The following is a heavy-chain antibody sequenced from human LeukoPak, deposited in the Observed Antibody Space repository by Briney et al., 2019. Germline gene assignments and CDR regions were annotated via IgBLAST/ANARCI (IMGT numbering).Heavy chain of an antibody. CDR3: IRQVELQRPY. J-gene: IGHJ4*02. CDR2: IRSRAKNYAT. D-gene: IGHD1-26*01. CDR1: GVSLSDSA. Sequence: PGGSLRLSCGGSGVSLSDSAMNWVRRTSGSGLQWVAHIRSRAKNYATAYDVSVVGRFFISRDDSSNMAFLQMTSLKIEDSGMYYCIRQVELQRPYWGQGVLVTVSS. V-gene: IGHV3-73*01.